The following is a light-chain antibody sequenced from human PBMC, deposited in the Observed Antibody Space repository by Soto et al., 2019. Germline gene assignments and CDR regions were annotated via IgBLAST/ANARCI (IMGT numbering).Light chain of an antibody. V-gene: IGKV3-11*01. J-gene: IGKJ4*01. CDR2: DVS. Sequence: ELGLTQAPATLSLSPGERATLSCRASQSVNIYLAWYQQRPGQAPRLLIYDVSNRATGIPARFSGSGSGTDFTLTISSLEPEDFAVYYCQQRSSWPVTFGGGTKVEIK. CDR3: QQRSSWPVT. CDR1: QSVNIY.